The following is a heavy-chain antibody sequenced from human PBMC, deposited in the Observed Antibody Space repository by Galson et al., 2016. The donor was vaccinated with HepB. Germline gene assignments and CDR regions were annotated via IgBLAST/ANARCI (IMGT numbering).Heavy chain of an antibody. CDR2: ISGSGGYT. CDR3: AKEGCEQWLVLAY. V-gene: IGHV3-23*01. Sequence: SLRLSCAASGFIFSNDAMHWVRQAPGKGLEWVSSISGSGGYTNHADSVKGRFTISRDNSKNTVYLQMNSLRAEDTAEYYCAKEGCEQWLVLAYWGQGTLVTVSS. J-gene: IGHJ4*02. CDR1: GFIFSNDA. D-gene: IGHD6-19*01.